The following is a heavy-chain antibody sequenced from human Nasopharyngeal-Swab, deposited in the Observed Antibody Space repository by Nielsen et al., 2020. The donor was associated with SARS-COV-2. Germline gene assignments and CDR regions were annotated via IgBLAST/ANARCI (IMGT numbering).Heavy chain of an antibody. Sequence: WIRQPPGKGLEWNGYIYYSGSTNYNPSLKSRVTISVDTSKNQFSLKLSSVTAADTAVYYCARDRAWDSSGWDYYYGMDVWGQGTTVTVSS. CDR2: IYYSGST. CDR3: ARDRAWDSSGWDYYYGMDV. V-gene: IGHV4-59*01. J-gene: IGHJ6*02. D-gene: IGHD6-19*01.